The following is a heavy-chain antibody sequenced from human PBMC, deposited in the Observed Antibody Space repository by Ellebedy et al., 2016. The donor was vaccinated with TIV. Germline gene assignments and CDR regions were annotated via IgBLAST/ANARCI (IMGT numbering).Heavy chain of an antibody. D-gene: IGHD3-10*01. CDR2: IKHDGTEK. Sequence: GGSLRLXXAASGFTFSSNWMSWVRQAPGKGLEWVANIKHDGTEKYYVDSVKGRFTISRDNAKNSLYLQMNSLRAEDTAVYYCARERMVRGVTYSAYHGMDVWGQGTTVTVSS. CDR3: ARERMVRGVTYSAYHGMDV. V-gene: IGHV3-7*01. J-gene: IGHJ6*02. CDR1: GFTFSSNW.